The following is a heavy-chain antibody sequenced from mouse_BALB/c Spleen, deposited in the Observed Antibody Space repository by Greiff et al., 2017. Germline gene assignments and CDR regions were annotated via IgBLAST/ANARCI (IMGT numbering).Heavy chain of an antibody. CDR2: INSNGGST. Sequence: EVNLVESGGGLVQPGGSLKLSCAASGFTFSSYGMSWVRQTPDKRLELVATINSNGGSTYYPDSVKGRFTISRDNAKNTLYLQMSSLKSEDTAMYYCARANWAYYFDYWGQGTTLTVSS. CDR1: GFTFSSYG. CDR3: ARANWAYYFDY. V-gene: IGHV5-6-3*01. D-gene: IGHD4-1*01. J-gene: IGHJ2*01.